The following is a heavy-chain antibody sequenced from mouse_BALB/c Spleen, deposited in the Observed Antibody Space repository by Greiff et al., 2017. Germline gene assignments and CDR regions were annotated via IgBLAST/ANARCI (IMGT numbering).Heavy chain of an antibody. Sequence: QVQLQQPAAELVKPGASVKLSCKASGYTFTSYWMHWVKQRPGQGLEWIGEINPSNGRTNYNEKFKSKATLTVDKSSSTAYMQLSSLTSEDSAVYYCARSYRCDAAFADWGQGTLVTVSA. CDR1: GYTFTSYW. CDR2: INPSNGRT. V-gene: IGHV1S81*02. D-gene: IGHD2-14*01. J-gene: IGHJ3*01. CDR3: ARSYRCDAAFAD.